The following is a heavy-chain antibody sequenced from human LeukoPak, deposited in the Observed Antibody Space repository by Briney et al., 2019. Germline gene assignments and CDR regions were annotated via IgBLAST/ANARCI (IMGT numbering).Heavy chain of an antibody. D-gene: IGHD7-27*01. CDR1: GGSIRDLT. Sequence: GGSPRLSCSVSGGSIRDLTMHWVRQAPGKGLEYVSVVNTDGGSTHYGDSVRGRFTVSRDNSKNAVYLQMSSLRSDDTAVYYCVRDLWGFDYWGQGTPVTVSS. J-gene: IGHJ4*02. CDR2: VNTDGGST. V-gene: IGHV3-64D*09. CDR3: VRDLWGFDY.